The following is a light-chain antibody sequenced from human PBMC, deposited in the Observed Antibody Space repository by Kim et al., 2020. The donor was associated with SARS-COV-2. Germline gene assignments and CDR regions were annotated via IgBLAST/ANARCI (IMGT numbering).Light chain of an antibody. V-gene: IGKV1-NL1*01. J-gene: IGKJ1*01. CDR3: QQYYSNPRT. Sequence: ASVGDRVTITCRASQGITNSLAWYQQKPGKAPKLLLYAASRLESGVPSRFSGSGFGTDYTLTISSLQPEHFATYYCQQYYSNPRTFGQGTKVDIK. CDR2: AAS. CDR1: QGITNS.